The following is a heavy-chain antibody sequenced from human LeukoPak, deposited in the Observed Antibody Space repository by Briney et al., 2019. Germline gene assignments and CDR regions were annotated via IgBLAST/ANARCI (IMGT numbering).Heavy chain of an antibody. CDR1: GFTFSGSA. CDR2: IRSKANSYAT. V-gene: IGHV3-73*01. D-gene: IGHD2-15*01. Sequence: GGSLRLSCAASGFTFSGSAMRRVRQASGKGLEWVGRIRSKANSYATAYAASVKGRFTISRDDSKNTAYLQMNSLKTEDTAVYYCTPHCSGGSCFWGQGTLVTVSS. J-gene: IGHJ4*02. CDR3: TPHCSGGSCF.